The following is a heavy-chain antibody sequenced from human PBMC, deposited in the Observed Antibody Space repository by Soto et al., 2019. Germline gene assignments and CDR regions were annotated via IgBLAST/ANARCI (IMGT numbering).Heavy chain of an antibody. CDR2: ISGSDGST. CDR1: GFTFSNYA. V-gene: IGHV3-23*01. D-gene: IGHD3-10*01. J-gene: IGHJ4*02. Sequence: GGSLRLSCVASGFTFSNYAMSWVRQAPGKGLEWVSAISGSDGSTYYADSVKGRFTISRDNSKNTLYLQMNSLRAEDTAVYYCAKDSRVTMVRGVIIPPGYWGQGTLVTVSS. CDR3: AKDSRVTMVRGVIIPPGY.